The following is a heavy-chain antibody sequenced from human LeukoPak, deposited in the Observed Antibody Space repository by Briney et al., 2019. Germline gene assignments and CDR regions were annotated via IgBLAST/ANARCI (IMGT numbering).Heavy chain of an antibody. CDR2: IRYDGSNK. V-gene: IGHV3-30*02. Sequence: PGGSLLLSCAASGFTFSSYGMHWVRQAPGKGLEWVAFIRYDGSNKYYADSVKGRFTISRDNSKNTLYLQMDSLRAEDTAVYYCAKVGHRVVVVPAAIYAFDIWGQGTMVTVSS. CDR3: AKVGHRVVVVPAAIYAFDI. CDR1: GFTFSSYG. J-gene: IGHJ3*02. D-gene: IGHD2-2*01.